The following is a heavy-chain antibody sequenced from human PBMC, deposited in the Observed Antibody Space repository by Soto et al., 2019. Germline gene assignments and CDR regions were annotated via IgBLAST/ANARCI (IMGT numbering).Heavy chain of an antibody. CDR1: GFTFSSYG. V-gene: IGHV3-33*01. J-gene: IGHJ4*02. CDR2: IWYDGSNK. Sequence: GGSLRLSCAASGFTFSSYGMHWVRQAPGKGLERVAVIWYDGSNKYYADSVKGRFTISRDNSKTTLYLQMNSLRAGEMAVYYCARDRSTRYYDILTGCYTKGEYYFDYWGQGTLVPVSS. D-gene: IGHD3-9*01. CDR3: ARDRSTRYYDILTGCYTKGEYYFDY.